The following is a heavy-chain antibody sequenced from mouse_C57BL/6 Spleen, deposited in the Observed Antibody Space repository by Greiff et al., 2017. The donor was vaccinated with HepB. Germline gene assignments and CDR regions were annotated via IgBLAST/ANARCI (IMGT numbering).Heavy chain of an antibody. J-gene: IGHJ4*01. V-gene: IGHV1-82*01. Sequence: QVQLKESGPELVKPGASVKISCKASGYAFSSSWMNWVKQRPGKGLEWIGRIYPGDGDTNYNGKFKGKATLTADKSSSTAYMQLSSLTSEDSAVYFGAREQLRRYYAMDYWGQGTSVTVSS. CDR1: GYAFSSSW. CDR2: IYPGDGDT. CDR3: AREQLRRYYAMDY. D-gene: IGHD3-2*02.